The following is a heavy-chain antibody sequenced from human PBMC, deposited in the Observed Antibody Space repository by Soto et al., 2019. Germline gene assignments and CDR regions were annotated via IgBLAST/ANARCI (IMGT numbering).Heavy chain of an antibody. CDR2: TSNSGNSV. V-gene: IGHV3-11*01. J-gene: IGHJ5*02. CDR3: ARNTFNWFDP. Sequence: PGGSLRLSYAASGFTFNDFFMTWIRQAPGRGPEWVASTSNSGNSVYYADSVKGRFTVSRDNAQNTLTLQMTDLRVDDTAVYYCARNTFNWFDPWGQGTLVTVSS. CDR1: GFTFNDFF.